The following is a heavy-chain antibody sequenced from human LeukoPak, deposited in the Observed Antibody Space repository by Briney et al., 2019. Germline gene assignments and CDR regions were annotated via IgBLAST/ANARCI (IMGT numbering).Heavy chain of an antibody. CDR1: GGSFSGYY. CDR2: INHSGST. J-gene: IGHJ4*02. V-gene: IGHV4-34*01. Sequence: PSETLSLTCAVYGGSFSGYYWSWIRQPPGKGLEWIGEINHSGSTNYNPSLKSRVTISVDTSKNQFSLKLSSVTAADTAVYYCARQAARGFDYWGQGTLATVSS. CDR3: ARQAARGFDY. D-gene: IGHD6-6*01.